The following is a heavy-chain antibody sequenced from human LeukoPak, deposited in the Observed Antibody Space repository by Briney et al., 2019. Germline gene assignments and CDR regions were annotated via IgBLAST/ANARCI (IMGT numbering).Heavy chain of an antibody. V-gene: IGHV3-9*01. J-gene: IGHJ3*02. Sequence: PGPSLRLSCVTSASRFVEYAMHSVRPDPRNRMELVSSIARNGGTVGYADSVKGRFTISRDNAKNSLYLQMNSLRAEDTALYYCAKDIEGLGYCTNGVCWGAFDIWGVGTMVTVSS. D-gene: IGHD2-8*01. CDR1: ASRFVEYA. CDR2: IARNGGTV. CDR3: AKDIEGLGYCTNGVCWGAFDI.